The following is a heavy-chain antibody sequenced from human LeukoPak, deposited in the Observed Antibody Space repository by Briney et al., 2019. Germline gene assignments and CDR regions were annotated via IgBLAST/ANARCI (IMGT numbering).Heavy chain of an antibody. CDR2: ISAYNGNT. V-gene: IGHV1-18*01. J-gene: IGHJ4*02. Sequence: ASVKVSCKASGYTFTNYGVSWVRQAPGQGLEWMGWISAYNGNTNYAQKLQGRVTMTTDTSTNTAYMELRSLRSDDTAVYYCARDRAVVVIAAPGHWGQGTLVTVSS. CDR1: GYTFTNYG. D-gene: IGHD2-15*01. CDR3: ARDRAVVVIAAPGH.